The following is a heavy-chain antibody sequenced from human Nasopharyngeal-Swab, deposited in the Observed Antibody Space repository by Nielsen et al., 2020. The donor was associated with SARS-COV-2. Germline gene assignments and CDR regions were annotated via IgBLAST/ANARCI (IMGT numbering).Heavy chain of an antibody. CDR3: ARGLSGIVPAPILGLGPYFSYYYMDV. J-gene: IGHJ6*03. Sequence: AGTLRLSCAVSGGSFSASYWGWIRQPPGKGLEWIGEINHSGSTNYNPSLKSRVTISVDTSKNQFSLKLSSVTAADTAVYYCARGLSGIVPAPILGLGPYFSYYYMDVWGKGTTVTVSS. V-gene: IGHV4-34*01. CDR1: GGSFSASY. D-gene: IGHD2-2*01. CDR2: INHSGST.